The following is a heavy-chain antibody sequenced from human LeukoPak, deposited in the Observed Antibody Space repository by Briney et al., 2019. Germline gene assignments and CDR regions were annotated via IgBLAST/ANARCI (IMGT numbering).Heavy chain of an antibody. V-gene: IGHV1-18*01. Sequence: ASVTVSCMSSGYTFNNYGINWVRQAPGQGLEWMGWISAYNGYTNNAQKVQGRVTMTIDSSASTAYMELRSLTSDDTAVYYCARSGTKFGEFSDWFDPWGQGTLVTVSS. CDR2: ISAYNGYT. J-gene: IGHJ5*02. CDR1: GYTFNNYG. D-gene: IGHD3-10*01. CDR3: ARSGTKFGEFSDWFDP.